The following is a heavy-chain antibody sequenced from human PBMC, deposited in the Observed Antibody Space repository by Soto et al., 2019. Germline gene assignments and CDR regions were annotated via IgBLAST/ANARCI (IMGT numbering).Heavy chain of an antibody. CDR3: AAAGSYYDFWSGLRDRYYYYYYGMDV. D-gene: IGHD3-3*01. CDR2: IVVGSGNT. J-gene: IGHJ6*02. CDR1: GFTFTSSA. V-gene: IGHV1-58*01. Sequence: ASVKVSCKASGFTFTSSAVQWVRQARGQRLEWIGWIVVGSGNTNYAQKFQERVTITRDMSTSTAYMELSSLRSEDTAVYYCAAAGSYYDFWSGLRDRYYYYYYGMDVWGQGTTVTVSS.